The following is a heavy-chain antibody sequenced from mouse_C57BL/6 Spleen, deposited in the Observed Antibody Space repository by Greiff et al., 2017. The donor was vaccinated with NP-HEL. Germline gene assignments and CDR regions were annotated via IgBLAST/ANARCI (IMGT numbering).Heavy chain of an antibody. CDR2: INYDGSST. J-gene: IGHJ2*01. CDR3: ARERAKRYYFDY. CDR1: GFTFSDYY. Sequence: EVQLVESEGGLVQPGSSMKLSCTASGFTFSDYYMAWVRQVPEKGLEWVANINYDGSSTYYLDSLNSRFIISRDNAKNILYLQMSSLKSEDTATYYCARERAKRYYFDYWGQGTTLTVSS. V-gene: IGHV5-16*01. D-gene: IGHD3-1*01.